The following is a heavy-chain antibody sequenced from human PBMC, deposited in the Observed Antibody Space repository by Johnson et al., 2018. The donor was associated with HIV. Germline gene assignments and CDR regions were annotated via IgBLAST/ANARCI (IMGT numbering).Heavy chain of an antibody. CDR3: ARVKSYGNWGSRKGGRESRAAFDI. Sequence: VQLVESGGGVVQPGRSLRLSCAASGFTFSSYWMSWVRQAPGKGLEWVANIKQDGSEKYYVDSVRGRFTISRDNAKNPLYLQLNSLRAEDTAVYYCARVKSYGNWGSRKGGRESRAAFDIWGQGTMVTVSS. D-gene: IGHD7-27*01. J-gene: IGHJ3*02. CDR1: GFTFSSYW. V-gene: IGHV3-7*01. CDR2: IKQDGSEK.